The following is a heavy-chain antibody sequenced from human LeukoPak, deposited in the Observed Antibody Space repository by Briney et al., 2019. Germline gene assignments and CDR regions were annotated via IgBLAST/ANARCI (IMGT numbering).Heavy chain of an antibody. V-gene: IGHV4-59*01. CDR1: GGSPSSYY. J-gene: IGHJ6*02. Sequence: PSETLSLTCTVSGGSPSSYYWNWIRQPPGKGLEWNGDFYYSGPTDYNPSLKSRVTISVDTSKNQVSLMLSSVTAADTAVYFCARGEAVPYYYHGMDVWGQGTRVTVSS. CDR3: ARGEAVPYYYHGMDV. CDR2: FYYSGPT.